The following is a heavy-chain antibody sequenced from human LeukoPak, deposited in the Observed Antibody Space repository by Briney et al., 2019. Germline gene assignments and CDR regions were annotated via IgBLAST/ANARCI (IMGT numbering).Heavy chain of an antibody. Sequence: SVKVSCKASGFTFSSSAIQWVRQVRGQRLEWIGWIVVGSGNTNYAQKFQDRVTITKDMSTMTAYMELSSLRSEDTALYYCAAVFFSSNVPYFDHWAQGTLVTVSS. CDR3: AAVFFSSNVPYFDH. J-gene: IGHJ4*02. D-gene: IGHD2-2*01. V-gene: IGHV1-58*02. CDR1: GFTFSSSA. CDR2: IVVGSGNT.